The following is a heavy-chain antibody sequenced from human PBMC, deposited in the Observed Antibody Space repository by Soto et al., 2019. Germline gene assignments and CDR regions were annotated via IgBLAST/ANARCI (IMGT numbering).Heavy chain of an antibody. D-gene: IGHD6-13*01. CDR1: GYTFTSYD. CDR3: ARGGYSSSQVENYGMDV. J-gene: IGHJ6*02. CDR2: MNPNSGNT. V-gene: IGHV1-8*01. Sequence: QVQLVQSGAEVKKPGASVKVSCKASGYTFTSYDINWVRQATGQGLEWMGWMNPNSGNTGYAQKFQGRVTMTRHTSISTAYMELSSLRSEDTAVYYCARGGYSSSQVENYGMDVWGQGTTVTVSS.